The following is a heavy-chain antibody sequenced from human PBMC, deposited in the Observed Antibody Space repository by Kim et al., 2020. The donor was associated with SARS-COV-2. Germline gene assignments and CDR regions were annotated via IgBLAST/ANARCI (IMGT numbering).Heavy chain of an antibody. CDR2: IDGSDGTT. CDR3: MKGGWGWIWDH. CDR1: GFTFTGYA. V-gene: IGHV3-23*01. D-gene: IGHD2-2*03. Sequence: GSLRLSCTTSGFTFTGYAMSWVRQAPGKGLEWVSSIDGSDGTTYYVDSVKGRFTISRDNSKDTLYLQMNSLRADDTAVYYCMKGGWGWIWDHWGQGTRV. J-gene: IGHJ4*02.